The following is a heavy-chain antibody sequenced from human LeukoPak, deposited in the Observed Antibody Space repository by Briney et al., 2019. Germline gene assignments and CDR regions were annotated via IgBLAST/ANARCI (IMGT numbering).Heavy chain of an antibody. J-gene: IGHJ4*02. Sequence: GGSLRLSCAASGFTFSSHAMCWVRQAPGKGPEWVSGISGSGNSTYYADSVKGRFTISRDNSKNTVYLQMNSLRAEDTALYYCARAPPGSNWKNYFDYWGQGTLVTVSS. CDR2: ISGSGNST. CDR3: ARAPPGSNWKNYFDY. V-gene: IGHV3-23*01. D-gene: IGHD1-1*01. CDR1: GFTFSSHA.